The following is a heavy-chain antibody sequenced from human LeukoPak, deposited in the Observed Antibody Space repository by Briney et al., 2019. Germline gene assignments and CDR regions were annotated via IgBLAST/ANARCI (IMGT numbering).Heavy chain of an antibody. CDR1: GGSFSGYY. CDR3: VQAVAGTKYYYYYMDV. D-gene: IGHD6-19*01. J-gene: IGHJ6*03. V-gene: IGHV4-34*01. CDR2: IYHSGST. Sequence: SETLSLTCAVYGGSFSGYYWSWIRQPPGKGLEWIGEIYHSGSTNYNPSLKSRVTISVDKSKNQFSLKLSSVTAADTAVYYCVQAVAGTKYYYYYMDVWGKGTTVTVSS.